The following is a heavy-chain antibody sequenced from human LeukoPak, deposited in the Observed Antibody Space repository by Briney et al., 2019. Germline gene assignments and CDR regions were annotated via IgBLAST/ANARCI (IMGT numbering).Heavy chain of an antibody. J-gene: IGHJ6*03. CDR3: ARGASCSSTSCQGYYYMDV. V-gene: IGHV1-69*05. CDR1: GGTFSSYA. D-gene: IGHD2-2*01. CDR2: IILIFGTA. Sequence: GASVKVSCKASGGTFSSYAISWVRQAPGQGLEWMGGIILIFGTANYAQKFQGRVTITTDESTSTAYMELSSLRSEDTAVYYCARGASCSSTSCQGYYYMDVWGKGTTVTVSS.